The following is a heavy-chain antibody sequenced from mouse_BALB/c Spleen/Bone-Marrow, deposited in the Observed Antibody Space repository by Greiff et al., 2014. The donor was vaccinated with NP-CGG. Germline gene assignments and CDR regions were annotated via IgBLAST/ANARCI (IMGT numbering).Heavy chain of an antibody. CDR1: GFNFKDTY. CDR2: IDPANGNT. Sequence: VQLQQSGAEPVKPGASVKLSCTASGFNFKDTYMHWVKQRPEQGLEWIGRIDPANGNTKYDPKFQGKATITADTSSNTAYLQLSSLTSEDTAVYYCASYYYSSSGFAYWGQGTLVTVSA. J-gene: IGHJ3*01. CDR3: ASYYYSSSGFAY. D-gene: IGHD1-1*01. V-gene: IGHV14-3*02.